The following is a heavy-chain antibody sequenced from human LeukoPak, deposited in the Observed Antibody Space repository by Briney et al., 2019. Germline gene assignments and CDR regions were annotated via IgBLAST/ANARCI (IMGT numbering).Heavy chain of an antibody. D-gene: IGHD1-1*01. CDR2: TYYSGST. J-gene: IGHJ4*02. CDR1: GGSISSYY. Sequence: SETLSLTCTVSGGSISSYYWSWIRQPPGKGLEWIGYTYYSGSTNYNPSLKSRVTISVDTSKNQFSLKLSSVTAADTAVYYCARDGAGEGNWNEYLGQGTLVTVSS. V-gene: IGHV4-59*01. CDR3: ARDGAGEGNWNEY.